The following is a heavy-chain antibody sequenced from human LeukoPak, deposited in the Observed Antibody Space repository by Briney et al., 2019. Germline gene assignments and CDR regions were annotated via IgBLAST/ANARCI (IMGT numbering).Heavy chain of an antibody. CDR1: GFTFSSYA. V-gene: IGHV3-23*01. Sequence: PGGSLRLSCAASGFTFSSYAMSWVRQAPGKGLEWVSAISGSGGSTYYADSVKGRFTISRDNSKNTLYLQMNSLRAEDTAVYYCARETGVRGVNYYYYYYGMDVWGQGTTVTVSS. D-gene: IGHD3-10*01. CDR2: ISGSGGST. CDR3: ARETGVRGVNYYYYYYGMDV. J-gene: IGHJ6*02.